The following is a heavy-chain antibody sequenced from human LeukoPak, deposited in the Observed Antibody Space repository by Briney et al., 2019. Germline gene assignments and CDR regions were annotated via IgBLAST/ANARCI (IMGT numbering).Heavy chain of an antibody. Sequence: GASVKVSCKASGYTFTSYGISWVRQAPGQGLEWMGWISAYNGNTNYAQKLQGRVTMTRDTSISTAYMELSSLGSDDTAVYYCARSGLIAAAGNAFDIWGQGTMVTVSS. CDR3: ARSGLIAAAGNAFDI. CDR2: ISAYNGNT. J-gene: IGHJ3*02. D-gene: IGHD6-13*01. V-gene: IGHV1-18*01. CDR1: GYTFTSYG.